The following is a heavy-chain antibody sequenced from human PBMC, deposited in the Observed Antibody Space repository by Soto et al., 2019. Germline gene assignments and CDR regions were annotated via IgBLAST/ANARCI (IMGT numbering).Heavy chain of an antibody. CDR2: ISSSGSTI. J-gene: IGHJ6*02. Sequence: ESGGGLVQPGGSLRLSCATSGFTFSSYEMNWVRQAPGKGLEWVSYISSSGSTIYYADSVKGRFTISRDNAKNSLYLQMESLRAEDTAVYYCARDQEAGSFFPYYYGMDVWGQGTTVTVSS. CDR1: GFTFSSYE. D-gene: IGHD6-13*01. CDR3: ARDQEAGSFFPYYYGMDV. V-gene: IGHV3-48*03.